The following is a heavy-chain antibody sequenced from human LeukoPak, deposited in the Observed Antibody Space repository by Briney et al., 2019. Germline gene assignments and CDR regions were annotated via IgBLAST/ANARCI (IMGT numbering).Heavy chain of an antibody. D-gene: IGHD2-2*02. CDR2: INHSGST. CDR3: AKDYKRGDIVVVPAAIRFDP. J-gene: IGHJ5*02. V-gene: IGHV4-34*01. Sequence: KPSETLSLTCAVYGGSFSGYYWSWIRQPPGKGLEWIGEINHSGSTNYNPSLKSRVTISVDTSKNQFSLKLSSVTAADTAVYYCAKDYKRGDIVVVPAAIRFDPWGQGTLVTVSS. CDR1: GGSFSGYY.